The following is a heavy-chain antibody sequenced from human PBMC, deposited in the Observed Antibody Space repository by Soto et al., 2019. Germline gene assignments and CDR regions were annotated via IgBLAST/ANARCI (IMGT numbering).Heavy chain of an antibody. CDR1: GCSISSSSYY. CDR3: ARHSLRNSPFDY. J-gene: IGHJ4*02. Sequence: PSEALSLPGPVAGCSISSSSYYWGWIRQPPGKGLEWIGSIYYSGSTYYNPSLKSRVTISVDTSKNQFSLKLSSVTAADTAVYYCARHSLRNSPFDYWGQGTMVTVS. CDR2: IYYSGST. D-gene: IGHD4-4*01. V-gene: IGHV4-39*01.